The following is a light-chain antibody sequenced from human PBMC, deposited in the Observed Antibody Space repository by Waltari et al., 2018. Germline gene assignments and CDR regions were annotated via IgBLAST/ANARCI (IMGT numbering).Light chain of an antibody. Sequence: ELVLTQSPATLSLSPGERATLSCRASQSVSSYLAWYQQKPGQAPRLLIYDASNRATGIPARFSGSGSGTDFTLTISSLQAEDVAVYYCQQYYGVPLTFGGGTKVEIK. CDR2: DAS. J-gene: IGKJ4*01. CDR1: QSVSSY. V-gene: IGKV3-11*01. CDR3: QQYYGVPLT.